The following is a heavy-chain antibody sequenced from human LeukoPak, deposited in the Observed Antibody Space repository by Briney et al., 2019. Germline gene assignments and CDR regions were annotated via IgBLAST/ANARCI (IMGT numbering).Heavy chain of an antibody. V-gene: IGHV4-61*02. D-gene: IGHD3-9*01. Sequence: SETLSLTCTVSGGSISSGSYYWSWIRQPAGKGLEWIGRIYSSGSTNYNPSLKSRVTISVDTSKNQFYLKMNSVTAADTAVYYCARNPPTIFGHFDLWGRGTLVTVSS. CDR3: ARNPPTIFGHFDL. CDR2: IYSSGST. J-gene: IGHJ2*01. CDR1: GGSISSGSYY.